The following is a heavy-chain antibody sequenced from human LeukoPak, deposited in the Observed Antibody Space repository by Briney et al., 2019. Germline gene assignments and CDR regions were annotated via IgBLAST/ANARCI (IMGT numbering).Heavy chain of an antibody. CDR2: INHSGST. D-gene: IGHD3-10*01. V-gene: IGHV4-34*01. Sequence: SETLSLTCAVYGGSFSGYYWSWIRQPPGKGLEWIGEINHSGSTNYNPSLKSRVTISVDTSKNQFSLKLSSVTAADTAVYYCAKLEILWFGELSDAFDIWGQGTMVTVSS. CDR3: AKLEILWFGELSDAFDI. J-gene: IGHJ3*02. CDR1: GGSFSGYY.